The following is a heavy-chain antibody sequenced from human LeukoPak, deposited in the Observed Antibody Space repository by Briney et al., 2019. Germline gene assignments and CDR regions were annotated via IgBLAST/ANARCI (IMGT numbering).Heavy chain of an antibody. V-gene: IGHV3-74*01. CDR3: RAHGYDDY. CDR1: GFTFSSYW. Sequence: GGSLRLSCAASGFTFSSYWMHWVRQAPGKGLVWVSRINSDGSSTSYADSVKGRFTISRDNAKNSLYLQMNSLRLEDTALYYCRAHGYDDYWGQGTLVTVSS. D-gene: IGHD5-12*01. CDR2: INSDGSST. J-gene: IGHJ4*02.